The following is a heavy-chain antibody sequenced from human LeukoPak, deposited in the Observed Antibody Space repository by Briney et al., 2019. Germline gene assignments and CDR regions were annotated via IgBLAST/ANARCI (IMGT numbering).Heavy chain of an antibody. CDR3: ARDDT. J-gene: IGHJ5*02. V-gene: IGHV4-59*01. D-gene: IGHD3-9*01. CDR1: GGSLSAYY. Sequence: SETLSLTCTVSGGSLSAYYWNWIRQTPGKGLEWIGYVYHSGRTYYNPSLKGRLTMSVDTSMNQFSLRLNSVTAADTAVYYCARDDTWGQGTLVTVSS. CDR2: VYHSGRT.